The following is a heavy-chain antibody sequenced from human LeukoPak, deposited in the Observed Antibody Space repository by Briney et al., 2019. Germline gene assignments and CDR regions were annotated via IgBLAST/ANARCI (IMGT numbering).Heavy chain of an antibody. V-gene: IGHV1-8*03. Sequence: ASVKVSCKASGGTFSSYAISWVRQAPGQGLEWMGWMNPNSGNTGYAQKFQGRVTITRNTSISTAYMELSSLRSEDTAVYYCARALGYSSSWYWFDPWGQGTLVTVSS. CDR1: GGTFSSYA. CDR3: ARALGYSSSWYWFDP. J-gene: IGHJ5*02. D-gene: IGHD6-13*01. CDR2: MNPNSGNT.